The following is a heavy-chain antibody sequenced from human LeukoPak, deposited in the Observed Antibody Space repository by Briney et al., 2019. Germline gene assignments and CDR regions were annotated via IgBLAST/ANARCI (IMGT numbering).Heavy chain of an antibody. CDR1: GGSISSHY. CDR3: ARTIFGENYYYYYMYV. J-gene: IGHJ6*03. CDR2: IYYSGST. V-gene: IGHV4-59*11. Sequence: SETLSLPCSVSGGSISSHYWSWIRQPPGKGLEWIGYIYYSGSTNYNPSLKSRVTISVDTSKNQFSLKLSSVTAADTAVYYCARTIFGENYYYYYMYVWGKGTTVTVSS. D-gene: IGHD3-3*01.